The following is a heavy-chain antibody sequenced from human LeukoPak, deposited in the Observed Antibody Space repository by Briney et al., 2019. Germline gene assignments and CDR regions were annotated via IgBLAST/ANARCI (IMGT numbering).Heavy chain of an antibody. CDR2: IKQEGSEK. V-gene: IGHV3-7*01. CDR1: GFTFSSNW. J-gene: IGHJ4*02. CDR3: ARGGRRYDK. Sequence: GGSLRLSCAASGFTFSSNWMSWVRQAPGKGLEWVANIKQEGSEKYYVDSVKGRFSISRDNAKNSLYLQMNSLRAEDTAVYYCARGGRRYDKWGQGTLVTVSS. D-gene: IGHD3-16*02.